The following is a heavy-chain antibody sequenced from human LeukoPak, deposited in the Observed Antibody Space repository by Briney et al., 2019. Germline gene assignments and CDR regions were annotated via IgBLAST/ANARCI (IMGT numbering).Heavy chain of an antibody. J-gene: IGHJ6*03. CDR3: ARQVGATTLYYYYMDV. Sequence: SETLSLTCTVSGGSISSYYWSWIRQPPGKGLEWIGYIYYSGSTNYSPSLKSRVTISVDTSKNHFSLKLSSVTAADTAVYYCARQVGATTLYYYYMDVWGKGTTVTVSS. CDR2: IYYSGST. D-gene: IGHD1-26*01. CDR1: GGSISSYY. V-gene: IGHV4-59*01.